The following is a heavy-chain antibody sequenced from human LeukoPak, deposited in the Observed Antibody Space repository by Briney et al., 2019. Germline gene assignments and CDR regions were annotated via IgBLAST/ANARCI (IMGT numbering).Heavy chain of an antibody. J-gene: IGHJ4*02. Sequence: SETLSLTCAVYGGSFSGYYWSWNRQPPGKGLEWIGEINHSGSTNYNPSLKSRVTISVDTSKNQFSLKLSSVTAADTAVYYCARGRGASDYWGQGTLVTVSS. V-gene: IGHV4-34*01. CDR1: GGSFSGYY. CDR3: ARGRGASDY. CDR2: INHSGST. D-gene: IGHD3-10*01.